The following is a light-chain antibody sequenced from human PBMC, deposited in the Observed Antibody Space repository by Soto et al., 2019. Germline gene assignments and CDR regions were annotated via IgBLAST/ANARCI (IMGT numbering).Light chain of an antibody. Sequence: QTVVTQPPSVSGAPGQRVTISCTGSSSNIGAGYGAHWYQQLPGTAPKLLIYGNSNRPSGVPDRFSGSKSGTSASLAITGLQAADEADYYCQSYDSSLSGWVFGGGTQLTVL. V-gene: IGLV1-40*01. CDR1: SSNIGAGYG. J-gene: IGLJ3*02. CDR2: GNS. CDR3: QSYDSSLSGWV.